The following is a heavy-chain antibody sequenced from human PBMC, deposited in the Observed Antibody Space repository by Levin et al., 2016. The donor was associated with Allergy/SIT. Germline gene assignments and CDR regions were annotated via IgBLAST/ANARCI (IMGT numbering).Heavy chain of an antibody. J-gene: IGHJ3*02. CDR2: ISYDGNNK. CDR1: GITFSRYG. V-gene: IGHV3-30*18. Sequence: GESLKISCAASGITFSRYGMHWVRQAPGKGLEWVAIISYDGNNKYYADSVKGRFTISRDNSKNTLYLQMNSLRAEDTAVYSCAKTSGKGAFDMWGQGTKVTVSS. CDR3: AKTSGKGAFDM. D-gene: IGHD3-10*01.